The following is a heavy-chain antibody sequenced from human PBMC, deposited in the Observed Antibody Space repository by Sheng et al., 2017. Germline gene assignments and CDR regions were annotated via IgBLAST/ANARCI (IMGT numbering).Heavy chain of an antibody. D-gene: IGHD2-8*01. CDR3: AREEGYCTNGVCSNWFDP. CDR1: GFTFSDYY. Sequence: QVQLVESGGGLVKPGGSLRLSCAASGFTFSDYYMSWIRQAPGKGLEWVSYISSSSSYTNYADSVKGRFTISRDNAKNSLYLQMNSLRAEDTAVYYCAREEGYCTNGVCSNWFDPWGQGTLVTVSS. CDR2: ISSSSSYT. V-gene: IGHV3-11*05. J-gene: IGHJ5*02.